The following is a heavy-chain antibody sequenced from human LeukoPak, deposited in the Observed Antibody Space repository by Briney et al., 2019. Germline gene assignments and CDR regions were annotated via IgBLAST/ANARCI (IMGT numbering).Heavy chain of an antibody. V-gene: IGHV3-7*03. CDR1: GFTFSSYW. CDR2: IKQDGSEK. CDR3: ARDSSAFPYYYGSGSSDY. J-gene: IGHJ4*02. D-gene: IGHD3-10*01. Sequence: QPGGSLRLSCAASGFTFSSYWMSWVRQAPGKGLEWVANIKQDGSEKYYVDSVKGRFTISRDNAKNPLYLQMNSLRAEDTAVYYCARDSSAFPYYYGSGSSDYWGQGTLVTVSS.